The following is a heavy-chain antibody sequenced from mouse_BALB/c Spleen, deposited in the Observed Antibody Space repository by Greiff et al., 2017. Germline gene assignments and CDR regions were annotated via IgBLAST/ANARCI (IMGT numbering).Heavy chain of an antibody. D-gene: IGHD1-2*01. CDR3: ARDYGLDY. Sequence: DVQLQESGGGLVQPGGSRKLSCAASGFTFSSFGMHWVRQAPEKGLEWVAYISSGSSTIYYADTVKGRFTISRDNPKNTLFLQMTSLRSEDTAMYYCARDYGLDYWGQGTTLTVSS. CDR2: ISSGSSTI. J-gene: IGHJ2*01. V-gene: IGHV5-17*02. CDR1: GFTFSSFG.